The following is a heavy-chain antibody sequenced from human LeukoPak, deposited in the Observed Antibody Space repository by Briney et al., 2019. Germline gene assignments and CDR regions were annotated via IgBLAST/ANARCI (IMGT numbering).Heavy chain of an antibody. Sequence: GASVKVSCKASGYTFTSYYMHWVRQAPGQGLEWMGWINPNSGGTNYAQKLQGRVTMTTDTSTSTAYMELRSLRSDDTAVYYCARHLGIDIVQTEYFQHWGQGTLVTVSS. D-gene: IGHD2-8*01. V-gene: IGHV1-2*02. J-gene: IGHJ1*01. CDR2: INPNSGGT. CDR3: ARHLGIDIVQTEYFQH. CDR1: GYTFTSYY.